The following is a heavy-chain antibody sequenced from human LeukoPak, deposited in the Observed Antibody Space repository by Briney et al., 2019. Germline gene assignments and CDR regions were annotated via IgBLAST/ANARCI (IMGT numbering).Heavy chain of an antibody. J-gene: IGHJ3*02. V-gene: IGHV3-7*01. D-gene: IGHD2-2*01. CDR1: EFTFTNFW. Sequence: GGSLRLSCAASEFTFTNFWMSWVRQAPGKGLEWVANTNRDGREKSYVDSVKGRVTISRDNAMNFLYLQLNSLRVDDTAVYYCARDSASCRGCAFDIWGQGTVVSVSS. CDR3: ARDSASCRGCAFDI. CDR2: TNRDGREK.